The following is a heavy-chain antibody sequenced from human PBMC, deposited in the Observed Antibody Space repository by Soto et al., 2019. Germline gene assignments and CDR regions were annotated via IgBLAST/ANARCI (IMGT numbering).Heavy chain of an antibody. CDR3: ATLGGNLGAFDY. CDR2: IKSRADGGTA. CDR1: GFTFSNAW. J-gene: IGHJ4*02. Sequence: EVQLVESGGGLVKPGGSLRLSCAASGFTFSNAWMSWVRQAPGKGLEWVGCIKSRADGGTADHAVHVKGRFAISRDDSKNTLYLQMNSLKTEDTAVYYCATLGGNLGAFDYWGQVTLVTVAS. V-gene: IGHV3-15*01. D-gene: IGHD3-16*01.